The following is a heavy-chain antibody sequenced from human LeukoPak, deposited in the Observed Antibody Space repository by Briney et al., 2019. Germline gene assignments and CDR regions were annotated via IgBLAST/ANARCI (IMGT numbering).Heavy chain of an antibody. CDR3: ARGSDYGDY. D-gene: IGHD3-3*01. CDR1: GGSISSYY. Sequence: PSETLSLTCTVSGGSISSYYWSWIRQPPGKGLEWIGYMYYSGRTNYNPPLKSRVAISINTSKNQFSLRLSSVTAADTAVYYCARGSDYGDYWGQGTLVTVSS. V-gene: IGHV4-59*01. J-gene: IGHJ4*02. CDR2: MYYSGRT.